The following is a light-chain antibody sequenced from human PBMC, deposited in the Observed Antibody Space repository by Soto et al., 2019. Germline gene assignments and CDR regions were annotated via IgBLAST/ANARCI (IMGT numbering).Light chain of an antibody. Sequence: DIQLTQSPSFLSASVGDRVTITCRASQGISSYLAWYQQKPGKATTLLIYAASTLQSGVPSRSSGSGSETELTLTISSLQPEDFATYYCQQLNSYPITFGQGTRLEIK. CDR2: AAS. CDR3: QQLNSYPIT. J-gene: IGKJ5*01. CDR1: QGISSY. V-gene: IGKV1-9*01.